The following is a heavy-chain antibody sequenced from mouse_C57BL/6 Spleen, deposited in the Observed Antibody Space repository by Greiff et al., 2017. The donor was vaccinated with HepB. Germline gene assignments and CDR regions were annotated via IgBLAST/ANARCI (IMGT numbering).Heavy chain of an antibody. V-gene: IGHV1-53*01. D-gene: IGHD2-4*01. CDR1: GYTFTSYW. J-gene: IGHJ3*01. CDR2: INPSNGGT. Sequence: VQLQQPGTELVKPGASVKLSCKASGYTFTSYWMHWVKQRPGQGLEWIGNINPSNGGTNYNEKFKSKATLTVDKSSSTAYMQLSSLTSEDSAVYYCARSPYYDYDVAWFAYWGQGTLVTVSA. CDR3: ARSPYYDYDVAWFAY.